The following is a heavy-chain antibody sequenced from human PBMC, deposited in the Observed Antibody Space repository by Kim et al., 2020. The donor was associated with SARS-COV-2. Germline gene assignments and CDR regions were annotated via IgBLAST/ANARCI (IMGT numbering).Heavy chain of an antibody. J-gene: IGHJ4*02. D-gene: IGHD3-10*01. V-gene: IGHV3-23*01. CDR1: GFTFSSYA. CDR3: AKRASMVRGVFPFDS. CDR2: ISDSGGRT. Sequence: GGSLRLSCAASGFTFSSYAMSWVRQAPGKGLEWVSGISDSGGRTHYADSVKGRFTISRDNSEKTLYLQMDSLRAEDTAVYYCAKRASMVRGVFPFDSCGEGALVSLSP.